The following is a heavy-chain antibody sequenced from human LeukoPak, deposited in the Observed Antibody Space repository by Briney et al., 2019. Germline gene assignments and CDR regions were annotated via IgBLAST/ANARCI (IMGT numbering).Heavy chain of an antibody. Sequence: SETQSLTCTVSGGSISSSSYYWGWIRQPPGKGLEWIGSIYYSGSTYYNPSLKSRVTISVDTSKNQFSLKLSSVTAADTAVYYCDYSSSWYIVDYWGQGTLVTVSS. D-gene: IGHD6-13*01. CDR1: GGSISSSSYY. CDR2: IYYSGST. V-gene: IGHV4-39*07. J-gene: IGHJ4*02. CDR3: DYSSSWYIVDY.